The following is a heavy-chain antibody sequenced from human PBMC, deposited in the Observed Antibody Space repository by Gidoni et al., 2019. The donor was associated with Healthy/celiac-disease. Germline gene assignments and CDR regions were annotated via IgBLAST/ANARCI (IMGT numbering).Heavy chain of an antibody. V-gene: IGHV3-30-3*01. CDR3: ARAVGEAAMGGYYFDY. CDR1: GFTFSSSA. D-gene: IGHD2-2*01. J-gene: IGHJ4*02. CDR2: ISYDGSNK. Sequence: QGPLGECGGGVGQPGGSLRLSWAAPGFTFSSSAMHWVRQAPGKGLEWVAVISYDGSNKYYADSVKGRFTISRDNSKNTLYLQMNSLRAEDTAVYYCARAVGEAAMGGYYFDYWGQGTLVTVSS.